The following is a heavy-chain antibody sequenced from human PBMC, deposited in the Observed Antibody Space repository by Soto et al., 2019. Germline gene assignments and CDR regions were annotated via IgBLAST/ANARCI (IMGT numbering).Heavy chain of an antibody. D-gene: IGHD3-16*02. V-gene: IGHV1-3*01. CDR2: INAGNGNT. CDR3: ARNKVMITFGGVIVYSKNYINNWFDP. J-gene: IGHJ5*02. CDR1: GYTFTSYA. Sequence: QVQLVQSGAEVKKPGASVKVSCKASGYTFTSYAMHWVRQAPGQRLEWMGWINAGNGNTKYSQKFQGRVTITRDTSASTGYMELSSLRSEDTAVYYCARNKVMITFGGVIVYSKNYINNWFDPWGQGTLVTVSS.